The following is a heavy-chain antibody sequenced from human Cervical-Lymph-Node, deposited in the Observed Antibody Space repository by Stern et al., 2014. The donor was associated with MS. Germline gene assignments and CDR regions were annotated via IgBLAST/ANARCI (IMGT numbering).Heavy chain of an antibody. J-gene: IGHJ6*02. V-gene: IGHV5-51*01. Sequence: EVQLVQSGAEVKKPGESLKISCQGSGYSFINYWIGWVRQMPGKGLEWMGIIYPADSDTSYSPSLQGQVTISVDRSISTAYLQWSSLKASDTAMYYCARYSTIPPSHFYGMDVWGQGTKVTVSS. CDR3: ARYSTIPPSHFYGMDV. CDR2: IYPADSDT. D-gene: IGHD2/OR15-2a*01. CDR1: GYSFINYW.